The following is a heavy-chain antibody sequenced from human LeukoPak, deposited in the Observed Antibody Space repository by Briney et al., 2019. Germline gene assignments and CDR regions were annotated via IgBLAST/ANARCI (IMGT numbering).Heavy chain of an antibody. D-gene: IGHD3-22*01. Sequence: ASVKVSCKASGYTFTGYYMHWVRQAPGQGLEWMGWINPNNGGTIYAQRFQGRVTMTRDTSISTAYMELSRLRSDDTAVYYCARDSHYYDSSGYYAYWGQGTLVTVSS. CDR3: ARDSHYYDSSGYYAY. CDR2: INPNNGGT. V-gene: IGHV1-2*02. CDR1: GYTFTGYY. J-gene: IGHJ4*02.